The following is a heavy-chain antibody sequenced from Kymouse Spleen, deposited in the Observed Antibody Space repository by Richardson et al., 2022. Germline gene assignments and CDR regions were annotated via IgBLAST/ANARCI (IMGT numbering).Heavy chain of an antibody. CDR1: GGSISSGGYY. CDR2: IYYSGST. D-gene: IGHD1-14*01. V-gene: IGHV4-31*03. J-gene: IGHJ6*02. CDR3: AREGDNRYYYGMDV. Sequence: QVQLQESGPGLVKPSQTLSLTCTVSGGSISSGGYYWSWIRQHPGKGLEWIGYIYYSGSTYYNPSLKSRVTISVDTSKNQFSLKLSSVTAADTAVYYCAREGDNRYYYGMDVWGQGTTVTVSS.